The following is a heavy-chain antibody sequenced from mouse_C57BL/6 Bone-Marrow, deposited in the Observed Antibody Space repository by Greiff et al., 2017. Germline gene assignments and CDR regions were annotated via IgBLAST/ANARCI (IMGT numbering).Heavy chain of an antibody. Sequence: EVQGVESGGGLVKPGGSLKLSCAASGFTFSSYAMSWVRQTPEKRLEWVATISDGGSYTYYPDNVKGRFTISRDNAKNNLYLQMSHLKSEDTAMYYCARDRRDYYGSSPYAMDYWGQGTSVTVAS. V-gene: IGHV5-4*01. CDR2: ISDGGSYT. CDR3: ARDRRDYYGSSPYAMDY. J-gene: IGHJ4*01. CDR1: GFTFSSYA. D-gene: IGHD1-1*01.